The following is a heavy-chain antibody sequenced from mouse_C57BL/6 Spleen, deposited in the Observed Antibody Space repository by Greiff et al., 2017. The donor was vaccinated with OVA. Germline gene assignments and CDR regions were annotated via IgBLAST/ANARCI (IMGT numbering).Heavy chain of an antibody. CDR3: ARCGDYDRRAGVDY. J-gene: IGHJ2*01. D-gene: IGHD2-4*01. CDR1: GYTFTSYW. Sequence: QVQLQQSGAELVMPGASVKLSCKASGYTFTSYWMHWVKQRPGQGLEWIGEIDPSDSYTNYNQKFKGKSTLTVDKSSSTAYMQLSSLTSEDSAVYYCARCGDYDRRAGVDYWGQGTTLTVSS. V-gene: IGHV1-69*01. CDR2: IDPSDSYT.